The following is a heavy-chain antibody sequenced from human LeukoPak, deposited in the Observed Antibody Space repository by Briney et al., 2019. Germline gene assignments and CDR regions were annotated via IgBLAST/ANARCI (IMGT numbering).Heavy chain of an antibody. D-gene: IGHD4-17*01. CDR2: IYYSGST. CDR3: ARTNDYGDYGPLGY. Sequence: NTSETLSLTCTVSGGSISSGGYYWSWIRQHPGKGLEWIGYIYYSGSTYYNPSLKSRVTISVDTSKNQFSLKLSSVTAADTAVYYCARTNDYGDYGPLGYWGQGTLVTVSP. CDR1: GGSISSGGYY. J-gene: IGHJ4*02. V-gene: IGHV4-31*03.